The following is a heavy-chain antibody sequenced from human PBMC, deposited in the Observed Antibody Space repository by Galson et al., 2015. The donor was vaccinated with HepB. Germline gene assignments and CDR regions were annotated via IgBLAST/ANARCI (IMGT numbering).Heavy chain of an antibody. D-gene: IGHD3-3*01. CDR1: GYTFTSYD. J-gene: IGHJ6*02. Sequence: SVKVSCKASGYTFTSYDIRWVRQAPGQGLEWMGRISPYNGNTNYAQKLQGRVTMTTDTSTSTAYMELRSLRSDDTAVYYCARGQEYYDLWGDYYGPGYVYYYGMVVWGQGTTVTVSS. CDR2: ISPYNGNT. CDR3: ARGQEYYDLWGDYYGPGYVYYYGMVV. V-gene: IGHV1-18*01.